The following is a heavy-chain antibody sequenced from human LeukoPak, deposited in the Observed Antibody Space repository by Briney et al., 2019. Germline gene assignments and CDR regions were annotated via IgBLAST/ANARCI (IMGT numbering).Heavy chain of an antibody. D-gene: IGHD6-19*01. CDR1: GFTFSSFA. J-gene: IGHJ4*02. CDR2: ISGTGDST. CDR3: AKDYSSGWYDY. Sequence: PGGSLRLSCAASGFTFSSFAMNWVRQAPGEGLEWVSTISGTGDSTNYADSVKGRFTISRDNSKNTLSLQLNSLRAEDTAVYYCAKDYSSGWYDYWGQGTLVAVSS. V-gene: IGHV3-23*01.